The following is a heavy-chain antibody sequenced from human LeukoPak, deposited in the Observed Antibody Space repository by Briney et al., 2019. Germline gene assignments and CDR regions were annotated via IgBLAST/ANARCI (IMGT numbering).Heavy chain of an antibody. D-gene: IGHD6-13*01. J-gene: IGHJ4*02. CDR1: GGSISSGDYY. CDR3: ASLSSWYTGLDY. CDR2: IYYSGST. V-gene: IGHV4-30-4*01. Sequence: PSQTLSLTCTVSGGSISSGDYYWSWIRQPPGKGLEWIGYIYYSGSTYYNPSLKSRVTISVDTSKNQFSLKLSSVTAADTAVYYCASLSSWYTGLDYWGQGTLVTVSS.